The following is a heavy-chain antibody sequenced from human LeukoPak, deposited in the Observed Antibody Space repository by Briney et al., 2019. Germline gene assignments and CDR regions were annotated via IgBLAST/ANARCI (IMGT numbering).Heavy chain of an antibody. CDR2: ITASSATT. J-gene: IGHJ4*02. Sequence: GGSLRLSCAASAFIFDNYAMTWVRQAPGKGLQWVSTITASSATTYYADSVKGRFTISRDNSNNTVYLQLNSLRAEDTAIYYCAKNLRADYGDMTDYWGRGTLVTVSS. CDR3: AKNLRADYGDMTDY. V-gene: IGHV3-23*01. D-gene: IGHD4-17*01. CDR1: AFIFDNYA.